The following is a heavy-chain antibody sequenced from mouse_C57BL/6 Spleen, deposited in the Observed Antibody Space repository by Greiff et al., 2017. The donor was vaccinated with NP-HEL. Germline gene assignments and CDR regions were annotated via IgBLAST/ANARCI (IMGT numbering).Heavy chain of an antibody. J-gene: IGHJ3*01. D-gene: IGHD4-1*01. CDR3: ERDSGTDFAY. CDR2: IYPGDGDT. CDR1: GYAFSSYW. V-gene: IGHV1-80*01. Sequence: QVQLKQSGAELVKPGASVKISCKASGYAFSSYWMNWVKQRPGKGLEWIGQIYPGDGDTNYKGKFKGKATLTADKSSSTAYMQLSSLTSEDSAVYFCERDSGTDFAYWGQGTLVTVSA.